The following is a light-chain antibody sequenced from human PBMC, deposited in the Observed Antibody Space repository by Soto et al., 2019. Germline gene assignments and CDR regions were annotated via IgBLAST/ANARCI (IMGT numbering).Light chain of an antibody. CDR2: GAS. CDR3: QQYKNWPLT. CDR1: QNVNTN. V-gene: IGKV3-15*01. J-gene: IGKJ4*01. Sequence: EVVMTQSPATLSVSPGDRATLSCRASQNVNTNLAWYQQQPGQAPRLLIFGASTWATGIPARFSGSGSGTEFTLTISSLQPEDFAVYSCQQYKNWPLTFGGGTKVEIK.